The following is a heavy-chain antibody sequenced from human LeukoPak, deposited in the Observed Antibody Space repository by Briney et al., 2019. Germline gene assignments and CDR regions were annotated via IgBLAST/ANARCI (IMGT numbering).Heavy chain of an antibody. Sequence: ASVKVSCKASGYTFTSYGISWVRQAPGQGLELMGFISAYNGNTNYAQKLQGRVTMTTDTSTSTAYMEVRSLRSDDTAVYYCAREAITMVREEPFDYWGHGSLVTVSS. CDR1: GYTFTSYG. CDR3: AREAITMVREEPFDY. J-gene: IGHJ4*01. CDR2: ISAYNGNT. V-gene: IGHV1-18*01. D-gene: IGHD3-10*01.